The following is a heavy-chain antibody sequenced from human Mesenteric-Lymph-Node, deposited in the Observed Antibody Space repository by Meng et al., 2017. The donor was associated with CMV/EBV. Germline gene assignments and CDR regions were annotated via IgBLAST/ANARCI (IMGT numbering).Heavy chain of an antibody. CDR3: ARGDSNYYFDY. CDR1: GYTFTGYY. Sequence: ASVKVSCKASGYTFTGYYMHWVRQAPGQGLEWMGWINPNSGSTTYAQKFQGRVTMTRDTSTNIVYMEVSSLTSEDTAVYYCARGDSNYYFDYWGQGTLVTVSS. V-gene: IGHV1-2*02. D-gene: IGHD4-11*01. CDR2: INPNSGST. J-gene: IGHJ4*02.